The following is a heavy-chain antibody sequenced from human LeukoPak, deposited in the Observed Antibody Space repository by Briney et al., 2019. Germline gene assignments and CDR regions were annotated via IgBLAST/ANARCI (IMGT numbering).Heavy chain of an antibody. J-gene: IGHJ2*01. Sequence: SETLSLTCAVSGGSISSGDYSWSWIRQPPGKGLEWIGYIYHSGSTYYNPSLKSRVTISVDRSKNQFSLKLSSVTAADTAVYYCARALTTVTTWWYFDLWGRGTLVTVSS. D-gene: IGHD4-17*01. V-gene: IGHV4-30-2*01. CDR1: GGSISSGDYS. CDR3: ARALTTVTTWWYFDL. CDR2: IYHSGST.